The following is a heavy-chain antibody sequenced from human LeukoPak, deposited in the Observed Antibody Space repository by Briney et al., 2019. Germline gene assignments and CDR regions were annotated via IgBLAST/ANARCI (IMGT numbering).Heavy chain of an antibody. CDR3: ARDSSGWYYFDY. Sequence: GRSLRLSCAASGFTFSSYGMHWVRQAPGKGLEWVTVISYDGSNKYYADSVKGRFTISRDNSKNTLYLQMNSLRAEDTAVYYCARDSSGWYYFDYWGQGTLATVSS. CDR2: ISYDGSNK. J-gene: IGHJ4*02. V-gene: IGHV3-30*03. D-gene: IGHD6-19*01. CDR1: GFTFSSYG.